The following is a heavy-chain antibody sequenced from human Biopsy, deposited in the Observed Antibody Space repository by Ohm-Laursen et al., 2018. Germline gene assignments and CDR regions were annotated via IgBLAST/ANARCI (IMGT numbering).Heavy chain of an antibody. Sequence: GSQRLSCSASGFTFSSYAMTWFRQAPGKGLEWVSTISGNSDIIYDTDSVKGRFTISRDNSKNTLYLQMNSLRADDTAVYYCALAAAQTVTHFDYWGQGTLVTVSS. J-gene: IGHJ4*02. V-gene: IGHV3-23*01. CDR2: ISGNSDII. CDR3: ALAAAQTVTHFDY. D-gene: IGHD4-17*01. CDR1: GFTFSSYA.